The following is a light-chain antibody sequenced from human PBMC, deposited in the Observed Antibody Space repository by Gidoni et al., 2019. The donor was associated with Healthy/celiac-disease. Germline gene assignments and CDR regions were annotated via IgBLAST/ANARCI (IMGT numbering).Light chain of an antibody. V-gene: IGKV3-20*01. CDR2: GAS. CDR1: QSVSSSY. Sequence: DIVLPQSPGTLSLSPGERATLSCRASQSVSSSYLAWYQQKPGQAPRLLIYGASSRATGIPDRFSGSGSGTDFTLTISRLEPEDFAVYYCQQYGSSPPLTFXGXTKVEIK. J-gene: IGKJ4*01. CDR3: QQYGSSPPLT.